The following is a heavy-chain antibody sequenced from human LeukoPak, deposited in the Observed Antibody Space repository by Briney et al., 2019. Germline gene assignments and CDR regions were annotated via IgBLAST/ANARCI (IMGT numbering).Heavy chain of an antibody. Sequence: GGSLRLSCAASGFTFSRYAMSWVRQAPGKGLEWVSGISSTGADTYYADSVKGRSTISRDNSKNTLYLQMNSLRAEDTAVYYCAKDYSNYFDYWGQGTLVTVSS. V-gene: IGHV3-23*01. CDR1: GFTFSRYA. CDR3: AKDYSNYFDY. CDR2: ISSTGADT. J-gene: IGHJ4*02. D-gene: IGHD4-11*01.